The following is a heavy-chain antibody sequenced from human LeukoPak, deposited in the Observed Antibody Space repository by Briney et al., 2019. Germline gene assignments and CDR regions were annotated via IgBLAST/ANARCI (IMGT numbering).Heavy chain of an antibody. CDR2: ISGDGVSS. CDR1: GFIFEDYA. CDR3: AREQFSHTSNYFDN. V-gene: IGHV3-43*02. J-gene: IGHJ4*02. D-gene: IGHD5-24*01. Sequence: SGGSLRLSCAAPGFIFEDYAMHWVRQVPGRGLEWVSLISGDGVSSFYADSVRGRFTISRDNNNNSLSLQMHSLTTEDTAFYYCAREQFSHTSNYFDNWGQGILVTVSS.